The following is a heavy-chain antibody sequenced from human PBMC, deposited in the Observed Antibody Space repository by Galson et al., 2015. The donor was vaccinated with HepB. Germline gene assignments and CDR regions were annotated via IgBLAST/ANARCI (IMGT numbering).Heavy chain of an antibody. CDR1: GGSISSYY. CDR2: IYYSGTT. V-gene: IGHV4-59*01. D-gene: IGHD3-16*01. Sequence: SETLSLTCTVSGGSISSYYWSWIRQPPGKGLEWIGYIYYSGTTNYNPSLKSRVTISVDTSKNQFSLRLSSVTAADTAVYHCARADPPPDSCAYYYYYYGMDVWGQGTTVTVSS. J-gene: IGHJ6*02. CDR3: ARADPPPDSCAYYYYYYGMDV.